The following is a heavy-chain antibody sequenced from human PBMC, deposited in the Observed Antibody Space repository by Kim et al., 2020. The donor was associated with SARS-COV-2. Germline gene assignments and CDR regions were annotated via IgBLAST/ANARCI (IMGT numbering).Heavy chain of an antibody. CDR3: ATNYALYDSSGYYLGY. Sequence: ASVKVSCKVSGYTLTELSMHWVRQAPGKGLEWMGGFDPEDGVTIYAQKFQGRVTMTEDTSTDTAYMELSSLRSEDTAVYYCATNYALYDSSGYYLGYWGQGTLVTVSS. V-gene: IGHV1-24*01. J-gene: IGHJ4*02. D-gene: IGHD3-22*01. CDR1: GYTLTELS. CDR2: FDPEDGVT.